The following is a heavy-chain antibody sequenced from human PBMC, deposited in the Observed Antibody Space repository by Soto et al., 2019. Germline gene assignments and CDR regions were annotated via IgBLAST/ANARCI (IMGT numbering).Heavy chain of an antibody. D-gene: IGHD1-26*01. CDR3: ARWDQVGATEAFDI. CDR1: GFTFSSYG. CDR2: IWYDGSNK. Sequence: VQLVESGGGVVQPGRSLRLSCAASGFTFSSYGMHWVRQAPGKGLEWVAVIWYDGSNKYYADSVKGRFTISRDNSKNTLYLQMNSLRAEDTAVYYCARWDQVGATEAFDIWGQGTMVTVSS. V-gene: IGHV3-33*01. J-gene: IGHJ3*02.